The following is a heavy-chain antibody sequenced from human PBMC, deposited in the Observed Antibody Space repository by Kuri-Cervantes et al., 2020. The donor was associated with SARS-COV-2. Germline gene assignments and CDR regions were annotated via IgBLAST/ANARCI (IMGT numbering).Heavy chain of an antibody. J-gene: IGHJ4*02. V-gene: IGHV2-5*05. Sequence: SGHTLVKPTQTLTLTHTFSGFSRSTRGAGVGWIGEPPGNALEWLALIYWDDDKLYVPSLKSSLTITKDTSKNQEVLTMTNMDPVDTATYYCADRRVGAYFDYWGQGTLVTVSS. D-gene: IGHD3-16*01. CDR2: IYWDDDK. CDR1: GFSRSTRGAG. CDR3: ADRRVGAYFDY.